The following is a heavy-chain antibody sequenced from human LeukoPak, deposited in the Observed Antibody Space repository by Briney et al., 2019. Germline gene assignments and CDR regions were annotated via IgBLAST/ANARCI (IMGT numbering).Heavy chain of an antibody. CDR2: ISAYNGNT. J-gene: IGHJ4*02. CDR3: ARAGSEWELFPIDY. Sequence: GASVKVSCKASGYTFTGYYMHWVRQAPGQGLEWMGWISAYNGNTNYAQKLQGRVTMTTDTSTSTAYMELRSLRSDDTAVYYCARAGSEWELFPIDYWGQGTLVTVSS. D-gene: IGHD1-26*01. CDR1: GYTFTGYY. V-gene: IGHV1-18*04.